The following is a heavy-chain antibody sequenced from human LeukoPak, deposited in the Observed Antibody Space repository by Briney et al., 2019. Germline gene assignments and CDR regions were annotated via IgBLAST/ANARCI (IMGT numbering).Heavy chain of an antibody. V-gene: IGHV3-23*01. CDR3: AKDLSSWALGY. Sequence: GGSLRLSCTASGFTFSSYAMSWVRQAPGKGLEWVSAISGSGGSTYYADSVKGRFTIPRDNSKNTLYLQMNSLRAEDTAVYYCAKDLSSWALGYWGQGTLVTVSS. J-gene: IGHJ4*02. CDR1: GFTFSSYA. D-gene: IGHD6-13*01. CDR2: ISGSGGST.